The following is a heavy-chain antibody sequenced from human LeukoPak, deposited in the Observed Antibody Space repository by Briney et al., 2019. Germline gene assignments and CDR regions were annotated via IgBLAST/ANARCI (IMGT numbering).Heavy chain of an antibody. CDR1: GFTFSSYA. D-gene: IGHD3-22*01. CDR3: AKSPYYYDSSGQLGTKDNWFDP. CDR2: XXXXXXXX. V-gene: IGHV3-23*01. J-gene: IGHJ5*02. Sequence: GGSLRLSCAASGFTFSSYAMSWVRQAPGKGLEWXXXXXXXXXXXXYADSVKGRFTISRDNSKNTLYLQMNSLRAEDTAVYYCAKSPYYYDSSGQLGTKDNWFDPWGQGTLVTVSS.